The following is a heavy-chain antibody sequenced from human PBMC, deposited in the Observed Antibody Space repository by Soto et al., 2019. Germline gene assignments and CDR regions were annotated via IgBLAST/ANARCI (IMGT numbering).Heavy chain of an antibody. CDR1: GFTFSSYE. CDR2: IDSSGSTI. D-gene: IGHD5-18*01. V-gene: IGHV3-48*03. CDR3: TREPYVDAAMDFDC. J-gene: IGHJ4*02. Sequence: EVQLVESGGGLVQPGGSLRLSCAASGFTFSSYEMNWVRQAPGKGLEWVSYIDSSGSTIWYADSVKGRFTISRDNTKNSLYLQMNSLRAEDTAIYYCTREPYVDAAMDFDCWGQGTLVTVSS.